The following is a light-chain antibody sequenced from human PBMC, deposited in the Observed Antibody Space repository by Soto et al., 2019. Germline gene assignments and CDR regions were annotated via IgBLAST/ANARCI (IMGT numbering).Light chain of an antibody. Sequence: EIVLTQSPGTLSLSPGERATLSCRASQNVNSSYLAWYQQKPGQAPRLLIYGTSKRARGVPDRFSGSGSGADFALTISRLEPEDFAVYYCQQYGSSPTTFGQGTRLEI. CDR2: GTS. V-gene: IGKV3-20*01. CDR1: QNVNSSY. CDR3: QQYGSSPTT. J-gene: IGKJ5*01.